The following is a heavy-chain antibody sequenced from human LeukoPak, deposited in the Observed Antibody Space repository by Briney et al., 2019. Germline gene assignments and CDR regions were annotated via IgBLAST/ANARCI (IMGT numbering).Heavy chain of an antibody. D-gene: IGHD3-10*01. CDR1: RYSLTRNY. V-gene: IGHV1-2*02. J-gene: IGHJ6*03. CDR3: ARDLRHYYGSVYYYMDV. Sequence: ASVKVSRKASRYSLTRNYMHGVGQAPGQGLEWMGWINPYKGDTNFAQKFQGRVTMTRDTSISTVYMELSRLRSDDTAVYYCARDLRHYYGSVYYYMDVWGKGTTVTVSS. CDR2: INPYKGDT.